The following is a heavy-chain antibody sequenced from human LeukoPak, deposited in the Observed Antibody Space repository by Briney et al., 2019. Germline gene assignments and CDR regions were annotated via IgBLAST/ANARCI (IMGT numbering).Heavy chain of an antibody. J-gene: IGHJ4*02. CDR3: AKEISGSGQPGSGFDS. V-gene: IGHV3-23*01. Sequence: GGSLRLSCAASGFTFSSYPMRWVRQAPGKGLEWVSGISTGGSNTYNADSVKGRFTISRDNSKNTLYLQMDSLRADDTAIYYCAKEISGSGQPGSGFDSWGQGTLVTVSS. D-gene: IGHD3-10*01. CDR2: ISTGGSNT. CDR1: GFTFSSYP.